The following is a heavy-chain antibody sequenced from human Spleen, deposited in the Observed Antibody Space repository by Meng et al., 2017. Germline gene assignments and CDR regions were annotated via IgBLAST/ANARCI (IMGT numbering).Heavy chain of an antibody. CDR1: GYTFTNYG. Sequence: VRSEGQLKKLGASLQGSCTASGYTFTNYGIHWGRQAPGQGLEWMGRIRAYNGNTNYAQTLQGRLTMTTDTSTSIAYMELRGLRSDDTAVYYCARVEVGITSGDYWGQGTLVTVSS. CDR3: ARVEVGITSGDY. J-gene: IGHJ4*02. D-gene: IGHD1-26*01. V-gene: IGHV1-18*01. CDR2: IRAYNGNT.